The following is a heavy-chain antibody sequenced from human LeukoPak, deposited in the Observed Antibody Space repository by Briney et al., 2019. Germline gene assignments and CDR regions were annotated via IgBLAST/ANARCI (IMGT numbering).Heavy chain of an antibody. Sequence: GGSLRLSCAASGFTFSSYAMSWVRQAPGKGLEWVSAISSSGSDTYYADSVKGRFAISRDSSKNTLYLQMNSLRAEDTAVYYCAKDRSQLWLSYFDYWGQGTLVTVSS. CDR1: GFTFSSYA. V-gene: IGHV3-23*01. D-gene: IGHD5-18*01. J-gene: IGHJ4*02. CDR3: AKDRSQLWLSYFDY. CDR2: ISSSGSDT.